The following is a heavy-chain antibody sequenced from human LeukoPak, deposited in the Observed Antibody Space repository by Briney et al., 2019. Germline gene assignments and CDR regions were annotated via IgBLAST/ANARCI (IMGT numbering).Heavy chain of an antibody. D-gene: IGHD1-14*01. Sequence: SETLSLTCAVYGGSFSGYYWSWIRQPPGKGLEWIGEINHSGSTNYNPSLKSRVTISVDTSKNQFSLKLSSVTAADTAVYYCASDGDTTPAGYWGQETLVTVSS. J-gene: IGHJ4*02. V-gene: IGHV4-34*01. CDR3: ASDGDTTPAGY. CDR1: GGSFSGYY. CDR2: INHSGST.